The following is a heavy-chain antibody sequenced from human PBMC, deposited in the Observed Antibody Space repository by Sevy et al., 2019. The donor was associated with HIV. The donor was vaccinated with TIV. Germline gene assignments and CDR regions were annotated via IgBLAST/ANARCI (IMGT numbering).Heavy chain of an antibody. CDR3: ARGTRYSGSYYLGDDAFDI. J-gene: IGHJ3*02. V-gene: IGHV3-13*01. Sequence: GGFLRLSCAASGFTFSRYDMHWVRQATGKGLEWVSSIGTAGDTYYPGSVKGLFTISRENAKKSLYLQMNSLRAGDTAVYYCARGTRYSGSYYLGDDAFDIWGQGTMVTVSS. CDR1: GFTFSRYD. D-gene: IGHD1-26*01. CDR2: IGTAGDT.